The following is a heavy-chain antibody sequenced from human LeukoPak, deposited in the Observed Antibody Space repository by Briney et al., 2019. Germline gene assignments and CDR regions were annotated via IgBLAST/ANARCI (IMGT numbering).Heavy chain of an antibody. Sequence: GGSLRLSCAASGFTFSSYAVSWVRQAPGKGLEWVSAISGSGGSTYYADSVKGRFTISRDNSKNTLYLQMNSLRAEDTAVYYCAKRPLIQPYDFWSGYSPFDICGQGTMVTVSS. J-gene: IGHJ3*02. D-gene: IGHD3-3*01. CDR1: GFTFSSYA. CDR3: AKRPLIQPYDFWSGYSPFDI. V-gene: IGHV3-23*01. CDR2: ISGSGGST.